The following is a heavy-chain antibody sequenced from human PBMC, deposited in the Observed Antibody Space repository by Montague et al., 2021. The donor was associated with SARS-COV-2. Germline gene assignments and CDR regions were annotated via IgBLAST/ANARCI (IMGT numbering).Heavy chain of an antibody. CDR3: TALRRTDPFDY. CDR2: INEDGSQK. Sequence: SRRLSLSASGFTFTTHWMNWVRQAPGKGLEWVANINEDGSQKYYIDSVKGRFTISKGNARNSLFLQMTGLRAEDTAVYYCTALRRTDPFDYWGQGNLVTVSS. D-gene: IGHD2-21*02. V-gene: IGHV3-7*01. CDR1: GFTFTTHW. J-gene: IGHJ4*02.